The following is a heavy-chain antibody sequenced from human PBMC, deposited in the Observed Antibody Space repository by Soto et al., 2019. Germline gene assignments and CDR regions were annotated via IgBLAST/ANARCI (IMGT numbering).Heavy chain of an antibody. D-gene: IGHD5-18*01. J-gene: IGHJ4*02. Sequence: SLKVSCKASGYTFTGYYMNCVRQAPGKGLEWIGWINPNGGGTNYAQKFQGRVTMTRDTSISTAYMELSRLRSDDTAVYYCARVKDTAMVHFDYWGQGTLVTVSS. CDR3: ARVKDTAMVHFDY. CDR2: INPNGGGT. V-gene: IGHV1-2*02. CDR1: GYTFTGYY.